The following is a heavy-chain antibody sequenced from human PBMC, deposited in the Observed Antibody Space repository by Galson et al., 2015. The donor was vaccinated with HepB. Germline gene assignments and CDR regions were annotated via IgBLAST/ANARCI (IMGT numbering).Heavy chain of an antibody. CDR2: IIRTADTI. J-gene: IGHJ5*02. CDR1: GFSFNAFS. Sequence: SLRLSCAASGFSFNAFSMNWVRQAPGKGLEWASYIIRTADTIYYADSVRGRFTISRDNARNSLFLQMNSLRAEDTGVYYCATLSRNTHLDLWGQGTPVTVSS. V-gene: IGHV3-48*04. CDR3: ATLSRNTHLDL.